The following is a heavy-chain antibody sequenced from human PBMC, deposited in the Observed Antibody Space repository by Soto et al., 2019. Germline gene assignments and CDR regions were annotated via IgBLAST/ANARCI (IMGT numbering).Heavy chain of an antibody. CDR1: GLTCSSNA. CDR2: VSGDGYAS. D-gene: IGHD3-10*01. CDR3: AIRHYSGSGIFALAT. V-gene: IGHV3-23*01. Sequence: PGVPLRQSCAGSGLTCSSNATSWDRQAPGKGLEWVSSVSGDGYASDYADSVKGRFTVSRHNSKNTLYLQMNSLRAEDTAVYYCAIRHYSGSGIFALATWGQGTLVTVSS. J-gene: IGHJ4*03.